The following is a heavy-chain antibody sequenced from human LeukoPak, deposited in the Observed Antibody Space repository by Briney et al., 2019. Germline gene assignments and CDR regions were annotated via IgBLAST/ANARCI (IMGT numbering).Heavy chain of an antibody. J-gene: IGHJ6*02. Sequence: AGGSLRLSCAASGFTFDDYAMHWVRHAPGKGLEWVSLISGDSHSTFYADSVKGRFTISRDNSKNSLYLQMNSLRNDDTALYYCAGDTEGYIYGYYYYGMDVWGQGTTVTVSS. D-gene: IGHD5-18*01. V-gene: IGHV3-43*02. CDR1: GFTFDDYA. CDR3: AGDTEGYIYGYYYYGMDV. CDR2: ISGDSHST.